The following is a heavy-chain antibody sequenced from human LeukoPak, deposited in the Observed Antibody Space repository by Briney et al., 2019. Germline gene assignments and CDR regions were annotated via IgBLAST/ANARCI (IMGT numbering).Heavy chain of an antibody. Sequence: SETLSLTCAVYGGSFSGYYWSWVRQPPGKGLEWIGEINHSGSTNYNPSLKSRVTISVDTSKNQFSLKLSSVTAADTAVDYCARGLPVVVVPAAYYYYGMDVWGQGTTVTVSS. D-gene: IGHD2-2*01. V-gene: IGHV4-34*01. CDR1: GGSFSGYY. CDR3: ARGLPVVVVPAAYYYYGMDV. CDR2: INHSGST. J-gene: IGHJ6*02.